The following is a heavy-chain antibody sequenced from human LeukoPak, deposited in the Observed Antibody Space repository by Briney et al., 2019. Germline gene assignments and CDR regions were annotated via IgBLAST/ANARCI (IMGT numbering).Heavy chain of an antibody. CDR3: ASGRFLEWLTIDY. CDR1: GYIFTGYY. D-gene: IGHD3-3*01. Sequence: ASVKVSCKASGYIFTGYYMHWVRQAPGQGLEWMGWISAYNGNTNYAQKLQGRVTMTTDTSTSTAYMELRSLRSDDTAVYYCASGRFLEWLTIDYWGQGTLVTVSS. CDR2: ISAYNGNT. V-gene: IGHV1-18*04. J-gene: IGHJ4*02.